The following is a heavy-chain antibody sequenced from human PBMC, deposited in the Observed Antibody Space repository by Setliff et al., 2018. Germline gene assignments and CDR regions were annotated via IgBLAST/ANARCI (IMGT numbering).Heavy chain of an antibody. J-gene: IGHJ6*03. CDR3: ARARYCSSTNCYYYYYMDV. V-gene: IGHV3-7*01. CDR2: IQQDGSEK. Sequence: PGESLKISCAASGFTFSYYWMSWVRQAPGKGLEWVANIQQDGSEKYHVDSVMGRFTISRDNAKNTLYLQMNSLRAEDTAVYYCARARYCSSTNCYYYYYMDVWGKGTTVTVSS. D-gene: IGHD2-2*01. CDR1: GFTFSYYW.